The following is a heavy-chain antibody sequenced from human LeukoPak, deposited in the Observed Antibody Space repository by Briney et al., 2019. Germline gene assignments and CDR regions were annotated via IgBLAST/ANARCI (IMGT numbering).Heavy chain of an antibody. CDR1: GFTFSSYA. CDR3: AKDYESGDIVVVVAAFDYFDY. CDR2: ISGSGGST. J-gene: IGHJ4*02. Sequence: GGSLRLSCAASGFTFSSYAMSWVRQAPGNGLEWVSAISGSGGSTYYADSVKGRFTISRDNSKNTLYLQMNSLRAEDTAVYYCAKDYESGDIVVVVAAFDYFDYWGQGTLVTVSS. V-gene: IGHV3-23*01. D-gene: IGHD2-15*01.